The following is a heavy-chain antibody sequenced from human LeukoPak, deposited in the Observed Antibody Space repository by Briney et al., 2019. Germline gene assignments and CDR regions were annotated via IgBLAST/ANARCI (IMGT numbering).Heavy chain of an antibody. D-gene: IGHD6-13*01. CDR2: INHSGST. J-gene: IGHJ3*02. V-gene: IGHV4-34*01. CDR1: GGSFSGYY. Sequence: SETLSLTCAVYGGSFSGYYWSWIRQPPGKGLEWIGEINHSGSTNYNPSLKSRVTISVDTSNNQFSLKLSSVTAADTAVYYCARANQQLDAFDIWGQGTMVTVSS. CDR3: ARANQQLDAFDI.